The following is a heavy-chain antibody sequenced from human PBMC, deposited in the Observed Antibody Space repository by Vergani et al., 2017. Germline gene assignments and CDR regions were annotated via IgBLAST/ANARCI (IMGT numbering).Heavy chain of an antibody. CDR2: TWYDGNNK. V-gene: IGHV3-33*06. CDR3: AKHFRGWGIDY. D-gene: IGHD3-16*01. CDR1: GFTFNQYG. Sequence: QVQLVESGGGVVQPGRSLRLSCAASGFTFNQYGMHWVRQAPGKGLEWVAVTWYDGNNKQYADSVKGRFTISRDNSKSTMYLQMNSLRTDDTATYYCAKHFRGWGIDYGGQGTQVIVSS. J-gene: IGHJ4*02.